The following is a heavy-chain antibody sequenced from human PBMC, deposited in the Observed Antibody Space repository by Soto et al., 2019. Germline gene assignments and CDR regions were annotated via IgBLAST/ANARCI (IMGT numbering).Heavy chain of an antibody. V-gene: IGHV3-33*01. CDR3: ARDGQEVPPYGMDV. Sequence: QVQLVESGGGVVQSERSLRVSCAASGFTFSGHAMHWVRQAPGKGLEWVAQIWSDGGNKYYADSVKGRFTISRDNSKNTRSLQMNSLRAEGTAVSYCARDGQEVPPYGMDVWGQGTTVTVSS. D-gene: IGHD3-16*01. CDR1: GFTFSGHA. J-gene: IGHJ6*02. CDR2: IWSDGGNK.